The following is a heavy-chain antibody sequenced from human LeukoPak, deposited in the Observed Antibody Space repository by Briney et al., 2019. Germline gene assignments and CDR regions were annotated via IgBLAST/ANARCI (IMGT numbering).Heavy chain of an antibody. CDR2: INPTSSGT. Sequence: GASVKVSFKGSGYTFTDYYLHWVRQAPGQGLEWMGWINPTSSGTNYAQKFQVRVTMTRDTSISTVYMELSRLRSDDTAVYYCVSLGATTIHYYGMDVWGQGTTVTVSS. CDR3: VSLGATTIHYYGMDV. V-gene: IGHV1-2*02. D-gene: IGHD1-26*01. J-gene: IGHJ6*02. CDR1: GYTFTDYY.